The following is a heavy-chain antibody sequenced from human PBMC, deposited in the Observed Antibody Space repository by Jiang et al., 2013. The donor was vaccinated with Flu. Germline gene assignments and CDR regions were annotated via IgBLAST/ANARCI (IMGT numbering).Heavy chain of an antibody. CDR2: TYYRSKWYN. CDR1: GDSVSSNSAA. J-gene: IGHJ4*02. V-gene: IGHV6-1*01. CDR3: ARQYSLWEGSGWYYFDY. Sequence: SQTLSLTCAISGDSVSSNSAAWNWIRQSPSRGLEWLGRTYYRSKWYNDYAVSVKSRITINPDTSKNQFSLQLNSATPEDTAVYYCARQYSLWEGSGWYYFDYWGQGTLVTVSS. D-gene: IGHD6-19*01.